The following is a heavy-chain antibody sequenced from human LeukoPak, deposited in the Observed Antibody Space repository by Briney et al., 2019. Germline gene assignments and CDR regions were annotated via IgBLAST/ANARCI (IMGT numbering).Heavy chain of an antibody. V-gene: IGHV3-30-3*01. D-gene: IGHD6-19*01. J-gene: IGHJ4*02. CDR3: ARGIAVADPFDY. Sequence: PGGSLRLSCAASGFTFSSYAMHWVRQAPGKGLEWVAVISYDGSNKYYAGSVKGRFTISRDNSKNTLYLQMNSLRAEDTAVYYCARGIAVADPFDYWGQGTPVTVSS. CDR2: ISYDGSNK. CDR1: GFTFSSYA.